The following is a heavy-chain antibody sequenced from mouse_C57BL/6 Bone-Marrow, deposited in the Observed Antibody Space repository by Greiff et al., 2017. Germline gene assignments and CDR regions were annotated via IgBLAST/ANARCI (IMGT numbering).Heavy chain of an antibody. CDR2: IRSKSNNYAT. D-gene: IGHD4-1*01. J-gene: IGHJ3*01. Sequence: LVESGGGLVQPKGSLKLSCAASGFSFNTYAMNWVRQAPGKGLEWVDRIRSKSNNYATYYADSVKDRFTISRDDSESMLYLQMNNLKTEDTAMYYCVRHGTWFAYWGQGTLVTVSA. V-gene: IGHV10-1*01. CDR1: GFSFNTYA. CDR3: VRHGTWFAY.